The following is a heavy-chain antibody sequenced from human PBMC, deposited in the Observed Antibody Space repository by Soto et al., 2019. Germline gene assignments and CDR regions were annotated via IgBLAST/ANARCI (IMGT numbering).Heavy chain of an antibody. CDR1: GFSLSTRGVG. CDR2: LYWDDDE. V-gene: IGHV2-5*02. CDR3: AKGFFEPYDTSGYAYFDT. Sequence: QITSKESGPSLVKPRQTLTLTCTFSGFSLSTRGVGVGWIRQPPGKVLEWLALLYWDDDERYSPSLKSRLAMTKDTSKNQVVLTMTNMDPVDTATYYCAKGFFEPYDTSGYAYFDTWGQGTLVTVSS. J-gene: IGHJ5*02. D-gene: IGHD3-22*01.